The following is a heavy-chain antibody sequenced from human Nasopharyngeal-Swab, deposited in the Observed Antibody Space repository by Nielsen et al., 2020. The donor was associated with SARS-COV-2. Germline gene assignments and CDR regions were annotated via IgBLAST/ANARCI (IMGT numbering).Heavy chain of an antibody. J-gene: IGHJ5*02. D-gene: IGHD1-26*01. CDR2: IYYSGST. Sequence: WIRQPPGKGLEWIGYIYYSGSTNYIPSLKSRVTISVDTSKNQFSLKLSSVTAADTAVYYCARETPIVGANWFDPWGQGTLVTVSS. V-gene: IGHV4-59*01. CDR3: ARETPIVGANWFDP.